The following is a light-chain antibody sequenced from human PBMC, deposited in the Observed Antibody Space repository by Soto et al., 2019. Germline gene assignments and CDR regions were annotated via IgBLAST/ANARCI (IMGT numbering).Light chain of an antibody. Sequence: EIVLTQSPGTLSLSPGERATLSCRTSQSVSNNYLAWYQQKPGQAPRLLIYGASSRATGIPARFSGSGSGTDFTLAISSLEPEDFAVYYCHQRSNWPPTFGQGTRLEIK. CDR3: HQRSNWPPT. CDR2: GAS. J-gene: IGKJ5*01. CDR1: QSVSNNY. V-gene: IGKV3D-20*02.